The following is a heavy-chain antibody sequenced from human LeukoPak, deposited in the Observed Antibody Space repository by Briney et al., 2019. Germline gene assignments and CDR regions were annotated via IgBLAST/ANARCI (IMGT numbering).Heavy chain of an antibody. CDR2: ISYDGSNK. CDR3: ARRGSGFDY. CDR1: GFTFSSYG. D-gene: IGHD2-15*01. V-gene: IGHV3-30*03. Sequence: PGRSLRLSCAASGFTFSSYGMHWVRQAPGKGLEWVAVISYDGSNKYYADSVKGRFTISRDNSKNTLYLQMNSLRAEDTAVYYCARRGSGFDYWGQGTLVTVSS. J-gene: IGHJ4*02.